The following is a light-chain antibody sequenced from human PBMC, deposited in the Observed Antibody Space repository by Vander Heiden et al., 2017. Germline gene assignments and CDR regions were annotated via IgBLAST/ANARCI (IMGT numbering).Light chain of an antibody. J-gene: IGKJ5*01. V-gene: IGKV3-11*01. CDR2: DEA. CDR1: QSVSIY. Sequence: EVVLTQSPATLSLSPGERVTLSCRASQSVSIYLAWYQQKPGQPPRLLIYDEAKRATAIPARFSGSGSGTDFTLTISSIEPEDSAVDYCQRRMHWTPITFGQGTRLEI. CDR3: QRRMHWTPIT.